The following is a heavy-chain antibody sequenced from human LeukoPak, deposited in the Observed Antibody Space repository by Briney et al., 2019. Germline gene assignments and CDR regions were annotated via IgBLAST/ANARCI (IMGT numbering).Heavy chain of an antibody. V-gene: IGHV3-23*01. D-gene: IGHD6-19*01. CDR2: ISAYGDST. J-gene: IGHJ4*02. CDR1: GFTFSNYG. CDR3: AKSGYSSGEWAY. Sequence: RAGGSLTLSCAASGFTFSNYGMTWVRQAPGKGLEWVSGISAYGDSTNYADSVKGRFTISRDNSKNTLYLEVNSLRAEDTALYYCAKSGYSSGEWAYWGQGTLVTVSS.